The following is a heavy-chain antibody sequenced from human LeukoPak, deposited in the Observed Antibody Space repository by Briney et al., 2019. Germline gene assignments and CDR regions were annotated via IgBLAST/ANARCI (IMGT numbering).Heavy chain of an antibody. J-gene: IGHJ4*02. CDR1: GGSISGFY. V-gene: IGHV4-59*01. Sequence: NPSETLSLTCTVSGGSISGFYWSWIRQSPGKGLEWIAYIHSSAGSNYNPSLKSRVTISVDTSENQFSLKVTSVTAADTAMYYCARVGSEAVAGTGQYYFDYWGQGILVTVSS. CDR3: ARVGSEAVAGTGQYYFDY. D-gene: IGHD6-19*01. CDR2: IHSSAGS.